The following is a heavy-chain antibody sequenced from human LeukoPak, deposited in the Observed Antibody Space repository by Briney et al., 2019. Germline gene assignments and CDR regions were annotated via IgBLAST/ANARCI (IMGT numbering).Heavy chain of an antibody. D-gene: IGHD2-21*02. V-gene: IGHV3-11*01. J-gene: IGHJ4*02. CDR1: GFTFSDHY. CDR2: ISTSGETI. CDR3: ARTARLLDY. Sequence: GGSLRLSCAASGFTFSDHYMTWIRQAPGKGLEWRSYISTSGETINYAHSVKGRFTVSRDNAKNSLFLQMNGLRADDTAVYYCARTARLLDYWGQGTLVTVSS.